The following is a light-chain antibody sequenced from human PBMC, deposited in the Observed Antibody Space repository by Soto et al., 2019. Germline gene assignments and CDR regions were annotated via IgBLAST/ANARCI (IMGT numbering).Light chain of an antibody. V-gene: IGKV3-11*01. CDR2: EAS. CDR3: RQGSNWPLT. Sequence: EIVLTQSPATLSLSPGETATLSCRASQTVYNYLAWYQQKPGQAPRLLIYEASNRATDIPARFSGRGSGTDFTLVISSLEPEDFAVYYCRQGSNWPLTFGGGTKVEIK. CDR1: QTVYNY. J-gene: IGKJ4*01.